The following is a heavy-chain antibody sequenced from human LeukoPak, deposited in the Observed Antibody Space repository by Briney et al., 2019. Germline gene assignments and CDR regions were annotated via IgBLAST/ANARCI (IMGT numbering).Heavy chain of an antibody. J-gene: IGHJ5*02. CDR2: IYYSGST. CDR3: ARETTTVTTFAGNWFDP. Sequence: PSETLSLTCTVSGGCISSSSYYWGWIRQPPGKGLEWIGSIYYSGSTYYNPSLKSRVTISVDTSKNQFSLKLSSVTAADTAVYYCARETTTVTTFAGNWFDPWGQGTLVTVSS. V-gene: IGHV4-39*07. CDR1: GGCISSSSYY. D-gene: IGHD4-17*01.